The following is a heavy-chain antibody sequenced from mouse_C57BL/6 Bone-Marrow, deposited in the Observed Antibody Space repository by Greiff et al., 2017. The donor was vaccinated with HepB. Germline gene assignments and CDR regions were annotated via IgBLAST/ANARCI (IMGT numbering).Heavy chain of an antibody. D-gene: IGHD1-1*01. Sequence: QVQLQQSGAELARPGASVKLSCKASGYTFTSYGISWVKQRTGQGLEWIGEIYPRSGNTYYNEKFKGKATLTVDKSSSTAYMLLSSLTSEDSAVYFCARSSHIYYYGSSFAYWGQGTLVTVSA. J-gene: IGHJ3*01. V-gene: IGHV1-81*01. CDR3: ARSSHIYYYGSSFAY. CDR2: IYPRSGNT. CDR1: GYTFTSYG.